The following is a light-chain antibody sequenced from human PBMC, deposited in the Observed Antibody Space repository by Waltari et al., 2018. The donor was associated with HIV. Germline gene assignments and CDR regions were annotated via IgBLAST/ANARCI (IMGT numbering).Light chain of an antibody. V-gene: IGKV3-20*01. CDR1: ESVSSGS. CDR3: QQYGSSVRT. J-gene: IGKJ2*01. CDR2: DAS. Sequence: EHVLTQSPDTLSLSPGESAPLPCRAMESVSSGSLAWYQQKPGQPPRLLINDASRRATGIPDRFSGSGSCTDFTLTISGVEPADVAVYYCQQYGSSVRTFGQGTKLDIK.